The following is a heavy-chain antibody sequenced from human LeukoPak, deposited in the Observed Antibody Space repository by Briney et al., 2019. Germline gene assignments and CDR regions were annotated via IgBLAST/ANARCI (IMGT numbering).Heavy chain of an antibody. CDR2: ISSSSSYI. V-gene: IGHV3-21*01. CDR1: GFTFSSYS. J-gene: IGHJ4*02. D-gene: IGHD3-10*01. Sequence: GGSLRLSCAASGFTFSSYSMNWVRQAPGKGLEWVSSISSSSSYIYYADSVKGRFTISRDNSKKTLYLQMNSLRAEDTAVYYCAITFGEFFPFDYWGQGTLVTVSS. CDR3: AITFGEFFPFDY.